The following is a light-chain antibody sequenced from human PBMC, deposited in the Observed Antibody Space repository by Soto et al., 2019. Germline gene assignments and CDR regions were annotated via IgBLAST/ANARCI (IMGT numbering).Light chain of an antibody. J-gene: IGKJ2*01. CDR1: QSVLYSSNNKDY. Sequence: DIVMTQSPDSLAVSLGERATINCKSRQSVLYSSNNKDYVAWYQQKPGQPPKLLIYWASIRESGVPDRFSGSGSGTDFTLTISSLQAEDVAVYYCQQCYSTPYTFGQGTKLEIK. CDR3: QQCYSTPYT. V-gene: IGKV4-1*01. CDR2: WAS.